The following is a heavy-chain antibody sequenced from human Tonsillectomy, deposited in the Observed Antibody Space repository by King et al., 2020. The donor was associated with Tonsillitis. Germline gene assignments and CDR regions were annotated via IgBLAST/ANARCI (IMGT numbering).Heavy chain of an antibody. CDR3: AKGHQFFHPLVVV. V-gene: IGHV3-30*18. CDR2: ISYDGSNK. Sequence: QLVQSGGGVVQPGRSLRLSCAASGFTFSSYGMHWVRQAPGKGLEWVAVISYDGSNKYYADSVKGRFTISRDNSKNTLYLQMNSLRAEDTAVYYCAKGHQFFHPLVVVWGQGTTVTVSS. CDR1: GFTFSSYG. D-gene: IGHD5-24*01. J-gene: IGHJ6*02.